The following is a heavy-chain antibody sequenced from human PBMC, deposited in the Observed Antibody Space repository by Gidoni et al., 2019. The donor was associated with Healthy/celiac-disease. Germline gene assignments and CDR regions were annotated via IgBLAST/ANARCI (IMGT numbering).Heavy chain of an antibody. CDR1: GGSISSYY. CDR3: ARDSSNWNDYYFDY. CDR2: IYYSGST. Sequence: QVQLQESGSGLVKPSETLSLTCTVPGGSISSYYWSRIRQPPGKGLEWIGYIYYSGSTNYNPSLKSRVTISVDTSKNQFSLKLSSVTAADTAVYYCARDSSNWNDYYFDYWGQGTLVTVSS. D-gene: IGHD1-1*01. J-gene: IGHJ4*02. V-gene: IGHV4-59*13.